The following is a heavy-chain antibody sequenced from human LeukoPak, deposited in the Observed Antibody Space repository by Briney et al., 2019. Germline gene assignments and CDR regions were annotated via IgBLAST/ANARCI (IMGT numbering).Heavy chain of an antibody. V-gene: IGHV3-74*01. CDR1: GLTFSSHW. J-gene: IGHJ6*02. CDR2: ITNDGSST. CDR3: ARDRYSTGRAYYYYGMDV. Sequence: GGSLRLSCAASGLTFSSHWMHWVRQAPGKGLVWVSRITNDGSSTTYADSVKARFTISRDNAKNMLYLQMNSLRAEDTAVYYCARDRYSTGRAYYYYGMDVWGQGTTVTVSS. D-gene: IGHD6-19*01.